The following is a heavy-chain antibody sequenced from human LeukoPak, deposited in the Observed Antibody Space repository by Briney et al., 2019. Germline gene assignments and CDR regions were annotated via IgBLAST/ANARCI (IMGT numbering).Heavy chain of an antibody. Sequence: SETLSLTCAVYGGSFSGYYWSWIRQPPGKGLEWIGEINHSGSTNYNPSLKSRVTISVDTSKNQFSLKLSSVTAADTAVYYYARTSSSYDSSGYYLNPFDYWGQGTLVTVSS. D-gene: IGHD3-22*01. CDR1: GGSFSGYY. CDR3: ARTSSSYDSSGYYLNPFDY. CDR2: INHSGST. V-gene: IGHV4-34*01. J-gene: IGHJ4*02.